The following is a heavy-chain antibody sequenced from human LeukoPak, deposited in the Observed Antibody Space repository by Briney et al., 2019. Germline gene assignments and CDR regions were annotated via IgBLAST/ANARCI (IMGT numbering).Heavy chain of an antibody. V-gene: IGHV4-4*07. Sequence: SETLSLTCTVSGGSISSYYWSWIRQPAGKGLEWIGRIYTSGSTNYNPSLKSRATMSVDASKNQFSLKLSSVTAADTAVYYCAREGGYYDSSGYQEQIDYWGQGTLVTVSS. J-gene: IGHJ4*02. CDR2: IYTSGST. CDR1: GGSISSYY. D-gene: IGHD3-22*01. CDR3: AREGGYYDSSGYQEQIDY.